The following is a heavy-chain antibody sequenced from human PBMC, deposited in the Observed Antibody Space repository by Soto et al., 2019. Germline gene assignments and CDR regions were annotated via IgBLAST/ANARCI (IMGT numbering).Heavy chain of an antibody. D-gene: IGHD3-10*01. CDR1: GLTVSSNY. CDR2: IYSGGST. CDR3: ARGRYGYYYGSGSYLGRRDNDAFDI. V-gene: IGHV3-53*04. J-gene: IGHJ3*02. Sequence: GGSLRLSCAASGLTVSSNYMSWVRQPPGKGLEWVSVIYSGGSTYYADPRKGRFTISRQNSKNTLLLQMNSLRDEDTVVYYCARGRYGYYYGSGSYLGRRDNDAFDIWGQGTMVTVSS.